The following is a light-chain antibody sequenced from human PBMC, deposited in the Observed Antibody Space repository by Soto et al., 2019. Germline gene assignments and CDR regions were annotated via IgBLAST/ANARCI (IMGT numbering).Light chain of an antibody. V-gene: IGKV3-15*01. CDR3: QQYNQWPLT. CDR2: FAS. J-gene: IGKJ4*01. Sequence: EIVMTQSPATLSVSPGEKATLSCRASQTVSNNLAWYQQKPGQAPRLLMYFASTKATGIPARFSGSGSGTAFTLIISSLQSEDFAVYYCQQYNQWPLTFGEGTKAETK. CDR1: QTVSNN.